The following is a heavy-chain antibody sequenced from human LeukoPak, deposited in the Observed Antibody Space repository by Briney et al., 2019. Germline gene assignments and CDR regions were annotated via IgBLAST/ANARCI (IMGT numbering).Heavy chain of an antibody. D-gene: IGHD1-26*01. CDR3: ARDGRPRPFYYYYYMDV. Sequence: ASVKVSCKAFGYTFTSNYMHWVRQAPGQGPEWMGVISPSGGSTTYAQKFQGRVTLTRDMSTSTDYLELSSLRSEDTAVYYCARDGRPRPFYYYYYMDVWGKGTTVTVSS. J-gene: IGHJ6*03. V-gene: IGHV1-46*01. CDR1: GYTFTSNY. CDR2: ISPSGGST.